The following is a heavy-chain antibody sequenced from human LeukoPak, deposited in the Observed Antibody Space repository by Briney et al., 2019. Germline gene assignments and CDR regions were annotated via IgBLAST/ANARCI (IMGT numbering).Heavy chain of an antibody. D-gene: IGHD2-2*01. CDR3: AKEGYCSSISCPQFDY. J-gene: IGHJ4*02. V-gene: IGHV3-13*01. CDR2: IGTAGDT. Sequence: GGSLRLSCAASGFTFSTYDMHWVRQATGKGLEWVSAIGTAGDTYYPGSVKGRFTISRDNSKNTLFLQMNSLRAEDTAVYYCAKEGYCSSISCPQFDYWGQGTLVTVSS. CDR1: GFTFSTYD.